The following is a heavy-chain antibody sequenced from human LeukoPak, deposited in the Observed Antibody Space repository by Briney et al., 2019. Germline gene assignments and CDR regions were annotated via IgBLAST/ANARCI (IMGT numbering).Heavy chain of an antibody. V-gene: IGHV4-39*01. Sequence: PSETRSLTCTVSGRSISSSRYDWGWIRQTPGRGLDWIGSIYYSGSTYYNPTPKTPVTISVDTSKNQFSLKLSSVTAADTAVYYCASSGNYCRMYYWGQGTLVTVSS. CDR2: IYYSGST. J-gene: IGHJ4*02. CDR3: ASSGNYCRMYY. D-gene: IGHD3-22*01. CDR1: GRSISSSRYD.